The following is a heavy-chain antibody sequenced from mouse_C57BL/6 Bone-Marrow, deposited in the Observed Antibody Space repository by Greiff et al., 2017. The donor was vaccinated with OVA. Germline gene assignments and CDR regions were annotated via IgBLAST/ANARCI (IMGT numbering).Heavy chain of an antibody. CDR1: GYAFSSSW. V-gene: IGHV1-82*01. Sequence: VKLMESGPELVKPGASVKISCKASGYAFSSSWMNWVKQRPGKGLEWIGRIYPGDGDTNYNGKFKGKATLTADKSSSTAYMQLSSLTSEDSAVYFCARMWGYWGQGTTLTVSS. CDR3: ARMWGY. J-gene: IGHJ2*01. CDR2: IYPGDGDT.